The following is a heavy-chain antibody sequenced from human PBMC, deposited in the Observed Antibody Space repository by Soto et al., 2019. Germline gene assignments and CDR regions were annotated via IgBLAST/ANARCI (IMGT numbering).Heavy chain of an antibody. CDR2: ISGSSGYT. Sequence: QVQLVESGGGLVKPGGSLRLSCAASGFSFSDSYMSWVRQAPGKGLEWVAYISGSSGYTGYADSVKGRFTISRDNAKNLLYLQMNSLRVEYTAVYYCARDRGGYGPPDVWGQGTTVTVSS. D-gene: IGHD3-10*01. J-gene: IGHJ6*02. CDR1: GFSFSDSY. V-gene: IGHV3-11*05. CDR3: ARDRGGYGPPDV.